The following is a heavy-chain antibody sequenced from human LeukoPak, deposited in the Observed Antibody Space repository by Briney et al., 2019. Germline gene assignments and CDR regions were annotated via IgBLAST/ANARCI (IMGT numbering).Heavy chain of an antibody. CDR2: INPNSGGT. D-gene: IGHD3-22*01. J-gene: IGHJ4*02. CDR3: ARSYSYDSSGYYGAK. V-gene: IGHV1-2*02. Sequence: ASVKVSCKASGYXFTGQYIHWVRQAPGQGPEWMGWINPNSGGTNYAQKFQGRVTMTRDTSISTAYMEVSSLRSDDTAVYYCARSYSYDSSGYYGAKWGQGTLVTVSS. CDR1: GYXFTGQY.